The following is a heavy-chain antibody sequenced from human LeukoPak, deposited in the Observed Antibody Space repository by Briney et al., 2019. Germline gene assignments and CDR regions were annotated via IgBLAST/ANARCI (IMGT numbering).Heavy chain of an antibody. D-gene: IGHD3-10*01. CDR2: MNIGNGNT. V-gene: IGHV1-3*04. CDR1: GYTFTSFA. Sequence: ASVKVSCKASGYTFTSFAVHWVRQAPGQRPEWMGWMNIGNGNTKYSQNIQDRITFIRDTSANTVYMELSSLTSEDTAVYYFARSAILPYFLGSGRFFAYWGQGSLVTVSS. CDR3: ARSAILPYFLGSGRFFAY. J-gene: IGHJ4*02.